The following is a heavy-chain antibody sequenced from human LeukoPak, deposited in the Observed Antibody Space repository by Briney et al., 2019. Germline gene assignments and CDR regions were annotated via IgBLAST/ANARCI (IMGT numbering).Heavy chain of an antibody. CDR2: IYYSGST. CDR1: GGSISSYY. CDR3: ARARRRDAFDI. J-gene: IGHJ3*02. Sequence: PSETLSLTCTVSGGSISSYYWSWIWQPPGKGLEWIGYIYYSGSTNYNPPLKSRVTISVDTSKNQFSLKLSSVTAADTAVYYCARARRRDAFDIWGQGTMVTVSS. V-gene: IGHV4-59*01.